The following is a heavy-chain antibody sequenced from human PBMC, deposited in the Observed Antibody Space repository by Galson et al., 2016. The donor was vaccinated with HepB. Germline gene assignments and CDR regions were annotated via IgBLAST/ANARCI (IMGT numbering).Heavy chain of an antibody. Sequence: SLRLSCAASGFTFSNSGMHWVRQAPGKGLEWVTVISYDGFNTYYADSVKGRFTISRDNSKNTLYLQMNNLRAEDTAVHHCAKDLVPRTTDYYYGMDVWGTGATVAVSA. CDR3: AKDLVPRTTDYYYGMDV. D-gene: IGHD2/OR15-2a*01. CDR2: ISYDGFNT. J-gene: IGHJ6*04. CDR1: GFTFSNSG. V-gene: IGHV3-30*18.